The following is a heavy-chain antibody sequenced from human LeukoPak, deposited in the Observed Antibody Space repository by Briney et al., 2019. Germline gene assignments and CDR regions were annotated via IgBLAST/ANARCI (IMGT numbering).Heavy chain of an antibody. Sequence: GGSLRLSCTVSGFTVSSDSMSWVRQAPGKGLEWVSFIYSGGSTHYSDSVKGRFTISRDNSKHTLYLQMNSLRAEDTAVYYCAKGSHYYDSSGYYPFDYWGQGTLVTVSS. D-gene: IGHD3-22*01. CDR3: AKGSHYYDSSGYYPFDY. CDR2: IYSGGST. V-gene: IGHV3-53*05. CDR1: GFTVSSDS. J-gene: IGHJ4*02.